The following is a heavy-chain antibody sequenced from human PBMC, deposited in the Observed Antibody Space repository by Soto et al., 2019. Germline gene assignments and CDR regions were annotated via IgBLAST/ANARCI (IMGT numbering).Heavy chain of an antibody. J-gene: IGHJ6*02. CDR1: GFTFSSYG. D-gene: IGHD2-2*01. CDR3: AREWACSSTSCYYYYYYGMDV. CDR2: ISYDGSNK. Sequence: GGSLRLSCAASGFTFSSYGMHWVRQAPGKGLEWVAVISYDGSNKYYADSVKGRFTISRDNAKNSLYLQMNSLRAEDTAVYYCAREWACSSTSCYYYYYYGMDVWGQGTTVTVSS. V-gene: IGHV3-30*03.